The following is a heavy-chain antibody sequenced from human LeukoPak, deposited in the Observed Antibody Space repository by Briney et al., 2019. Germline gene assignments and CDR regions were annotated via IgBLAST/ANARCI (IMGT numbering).Heavy chain of an antibody. CDR2: ISGDGTIT. V-gene: IGHV3-43*02. Sequence: GGSLRLSCAASGLNLDTYAMHWVRQAPGKGLEWVSLISGDGTITYYADSVKGRFTISRDNSKNSLFLEMNSLRSEDTALYYCAKDTPLFYHYYGIDVWGQGTTVTVSS. J-gene: IGHJ6*02. CDR3: AKDTPLFYHYYGIDV. CDR1: GLNLDTYA.